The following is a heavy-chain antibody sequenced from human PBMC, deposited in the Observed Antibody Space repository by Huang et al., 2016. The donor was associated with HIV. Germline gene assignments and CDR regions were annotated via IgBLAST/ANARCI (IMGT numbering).Heavy chain of an antibody. J-gene: IGHJ3*02. CDR1: GYPGSELS. V-gene: IGHV1-24*01. CDR2: VDPEEGET. CDR3: ATSTPDVGARVFRSAFDI. Sequence: QVQLVESGAELKKPGASVRVSCKVSGYPGSELSLHWVRKAPEKGLEWMGGVDPEEGETSYAQRWQGRFTMTEDTYTDTAYMELSSLSPEDTAVYYCATSTPDVGARVFRSAFDIWGQGTMVTVSS. D-gene: IGHD2-15*01.